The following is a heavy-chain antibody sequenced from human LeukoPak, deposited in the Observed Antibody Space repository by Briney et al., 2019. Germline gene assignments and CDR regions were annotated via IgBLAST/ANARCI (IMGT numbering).Heavy chain of an antibody. V-gene: IGHV3-11*01. CDR3: ASGRDIAVAGPGGYFDY. CDR2: ISPGGDII. D-gene: IGHD6-19*01. Sequence: PGGSLRLSCAASGFIFSDYHMNWIRQAPGKGLEWVSYISPGGDIIYFADYVKGRFTISRDNAKNSLFLQMNSLTAEDTAVYYCASGRDIAVAGPGGYFDYWGQRTLVTVSS. J-gene: IGHJ4*02. CDR1: GFIFSDYH.